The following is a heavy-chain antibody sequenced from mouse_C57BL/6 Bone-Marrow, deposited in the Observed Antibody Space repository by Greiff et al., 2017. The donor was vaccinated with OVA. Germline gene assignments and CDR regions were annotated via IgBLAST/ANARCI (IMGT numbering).Heavy chain of an antibody. CDR3: ARFYFDY. V-gene: IGHV5-17*01. CDR1: GFTFSDYG. CDR2: ISSGSSTI. Sequence: EVHLVESGGGLVKPGGSLKLSCAASGFTFSDYGMHWVRQAPEKGLEWVAYISSGSSTIYYADKVKGRFTISRDNAKNTLFLQMTSLRSEDTAMYYCARFYFDYWGQGTTLTVSS. J-gene: IGHJ2*01.